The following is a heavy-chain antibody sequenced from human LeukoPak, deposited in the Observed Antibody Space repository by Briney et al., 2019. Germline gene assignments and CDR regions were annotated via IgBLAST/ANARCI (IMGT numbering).Heavy chain of an antibody. D-gene: IGHD6-19*01. Sequence: PGGSLRVSCAASGFTFSSYAMSWVRQAPGKGLEWVSVISSSGGSTYYADSVKGRFTISRDNSKNTLFLQMNSLRAEDTAVYYCAKDPQGLAVAGHPFDYWGQGTLVTVSS. J-gene: IGHJ4*02. CDR2: ISSSGGST. CDR3: AKDPQGLAVAGHPFDY. CDR1: GFTFSSYA. V-gene: IGHV3-23*01.